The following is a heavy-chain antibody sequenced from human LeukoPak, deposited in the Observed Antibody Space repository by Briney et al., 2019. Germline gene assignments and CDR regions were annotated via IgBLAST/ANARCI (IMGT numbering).Heavy chain of an antibody. CDR2: ISSSRSYI. Sequence: GGSLGLSCAASGFTFSSYSMNWVRQAPGKGLEWDSSISSSRSYIYYADSVKGRFTISRDNAKNSLYLQMNSLRAEDTAVYYCARGIRWDDFWSGFGPRYNWFDPWGQGTLVTVSS. J-gene: IGHJ5*02. D-gene: IGHD3-3*01. CDR1: GFTFSSYS. CDR3: ARGIRWDDFWSGFGPRYNWFDP. V-gene: IGHV3-21*01.